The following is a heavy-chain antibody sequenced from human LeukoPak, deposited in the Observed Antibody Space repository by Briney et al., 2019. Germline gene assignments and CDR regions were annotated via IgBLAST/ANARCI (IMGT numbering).Heavy chain of an antibody. Sequence: GESLKISCKASGYTFTSYWIGWVRQMPGKGLEWMGIIYPGDSDTTYSPSFQGQVTISADNSITTAYLQWSSLKASDTAMYYCARRTSTMGDYWGQGTLVTDSS. V-gene: IGHV5-51*01. CDR2: IYPGDSDT. CDR1: GYTFTSYW. CDR3: ARRTSTMGDY. D-gene: IGHD5-24*01. J-gene: IGHJ4*02.